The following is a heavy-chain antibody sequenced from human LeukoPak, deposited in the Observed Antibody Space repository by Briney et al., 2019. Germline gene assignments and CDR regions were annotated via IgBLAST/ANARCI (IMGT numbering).Heavy chain of an antibody. Sequence: SETLSLTCAVSGYSISSASYWGWIRPPPGKGLEWIGSIYYSGSTYYNPSLKSRVTISVDTSKNQFSLKLSSVTAADTAVYYCARHTENYDSGRFDYWGQGTLVTVSS. CDR3: ARHTENYDSGRFDY. CDR2: IYYSGST. V-gene: IGHV4-38-2*01. CDR1: GYSISSASY. D-gene: IGHD3-22*01. J-gene: IGHJ4*02.